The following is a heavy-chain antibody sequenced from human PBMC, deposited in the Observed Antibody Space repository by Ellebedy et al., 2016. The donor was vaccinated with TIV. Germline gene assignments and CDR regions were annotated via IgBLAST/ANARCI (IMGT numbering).Heavy chain of an antibody. CDR2: INPNANTV. Sequence: GESLKISXAASGFTLNDYYMSWIRQPPGKGLEWVSYINPNANTVFYADSVKGRFTISRDSAKNSLYLQMNSLRDEDTAVYYCARSRAHYYYYGMDVWGQGTTVTVSS. CDR3: ARSRAHYYYYGMDV. V-gene: IGHV3-11*04. J-gene: IGHJ6*02. CDR1: GFTLNDYY.